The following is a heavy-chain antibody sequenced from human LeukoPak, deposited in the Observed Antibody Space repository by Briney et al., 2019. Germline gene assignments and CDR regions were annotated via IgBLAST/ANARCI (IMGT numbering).Heavy chain of an antibody. CDR2: IIPIFGTA. D-gene: IGHD2-15*01. V-gene: IGHV1-69*13. CDR1: GGTFSSYA. CDR3: ARGGLGYCSGGSCYRAYYFDY. J-gene: IGHJ4*02. Sequence: SVKVSCKASGGTFSSYAISRVRQAPGQGLEWMGGIIPIFGTANYAQKFQGRVTITADESTSTAYMELSSLRSEDTAVYYCARGGLGYCSGGSCYRAYYFDYWGQGTLVTVSS.